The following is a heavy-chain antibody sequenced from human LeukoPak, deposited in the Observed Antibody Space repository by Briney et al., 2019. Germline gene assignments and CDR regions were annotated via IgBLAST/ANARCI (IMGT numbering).Heavy chain of an antibody. V-gene: IGHV4-30-4*01. CDR3: ARGKTRYDAFDI. Sequence: SETLSLTCTVSGGSLSSGDYYWSWIRQPPGKGLEWIGYIYYSGSTYYNPSLKSRVTVSVDTSKNQFSLRLSSVTAADTAVYYCARGKTRYDAFDIWGQGTMVNVSS. D-gene: IGHD3-10*01. CDR2: IYYSGST. CDR1: GGSLSSGDYY. J-gene: IGHJ3*02.